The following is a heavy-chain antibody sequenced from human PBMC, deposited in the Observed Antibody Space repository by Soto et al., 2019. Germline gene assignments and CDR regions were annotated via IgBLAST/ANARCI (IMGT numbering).Heavy chain of an antibody. CDR1: GFTFSSYG. CDR3: AREMRPGIAVAEYFDY. Sequence: QVQLVESGGGVVQPGRSLRLSCAASGFTFSSYGMHWVRQAPGKGLEWVAVIWYDGSNKYYADSVKGRFTISRDNSKNTLYLQMNSLRAEDTAVYYCAREMRPGIAVAEYFDYWGQGTLVTVSS. V-gene: IGHV3-33*01. CDR2: IWYDGSNK. J-gene: IGHJ4*02. D-gene: IGHD6-19*01.